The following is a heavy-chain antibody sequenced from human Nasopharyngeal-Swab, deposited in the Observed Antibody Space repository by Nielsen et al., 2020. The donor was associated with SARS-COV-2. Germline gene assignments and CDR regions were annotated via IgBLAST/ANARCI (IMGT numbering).Heavy chain of an antibody. V-gene: IGHV1-18*01. CDR2: ISAYNGNT. Sequence: ASVKVSCKASGGTFSSYGISWVRQAPGQGLEWMGWISAYNGNTNYAQKLQGRVTMTTDTSTSTAYMELRSLRSDDTAVYYCARAGYCSSTSCSDYYYYGMDVWGQGTTVTVSS. CDR3: ARAGYCSSTSCSDYYYYGMDV. J-gene: IGHJ6*02. D-gene: IGHD2-2*01. CDR1: GGTFSSYG.